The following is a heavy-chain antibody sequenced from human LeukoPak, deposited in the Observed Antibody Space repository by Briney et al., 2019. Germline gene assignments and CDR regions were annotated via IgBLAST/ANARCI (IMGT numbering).Heavy chain of an antibody. J-gene: IGHJ4*02. CDR3: ARGPHPSGYYFNFDY. D-gene: IGHD3-22*01. Sequence: AGGSLRLSCAASGYTFSSYGMHWVRQAPGKGLEWVAVIWYDGSNKYYADSVKGRFTISRDNSKNTLYLQMNSLRAEGTAVYYCARGPHPSGYYFNFDYWGQGTLVTVSS. V-gene: IGHV3-33*01. CDR2: IWYDGSNK. CDR1: GYTFSSYG.